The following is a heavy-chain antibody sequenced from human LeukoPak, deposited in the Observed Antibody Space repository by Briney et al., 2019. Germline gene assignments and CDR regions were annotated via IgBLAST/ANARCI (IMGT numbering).Heavy chain of an antibody. V-gene: IGHV1-2*02. D-gene: IGHD2-15*01. CDR2: INPNSGGT. CDR1: GYTFTGYY. Sequence: ASVTVSCKASGYTFTGYYMHWVRQAPGQGLEWMGWINPNSGGTNYAQKFQGRVTMTRDTSISTAYMELSRLRSDDTAVYYCARGLTVVAATPGYWGQGTLVTVSS. J-gene: IGHJ4*02. CDR3: ARGLTVVAATPGY.